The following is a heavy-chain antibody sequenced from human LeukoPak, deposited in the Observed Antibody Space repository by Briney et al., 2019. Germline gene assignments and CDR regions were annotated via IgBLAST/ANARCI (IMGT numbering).Heavy chain of an antibody. V-gene: IGHV4-59*11. CDR3: ARRTVTNYYYYYMDV. J-gene: IGHJ6*03. CDR1: GGSISSHY. CDR2: IYYSGST. D-gene: IGHD4-11*01. Sequence: PSETLSLTCTVSGGSISSHYWSWIRQPPGKGLEWIGYIYYSGSTNYNPSLKSRVTISVDTSKNRFSLKLSSVTAADTAVYYCARRTVTNYYYYYMDVWGKGTTVTVSS.